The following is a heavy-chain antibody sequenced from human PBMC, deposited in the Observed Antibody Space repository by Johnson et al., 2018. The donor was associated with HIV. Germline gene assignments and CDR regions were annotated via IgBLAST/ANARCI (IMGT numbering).Heavy chain of an antibody. J-gene: IGHJ3*02. CDR1: GFTFSDYY. CDR2: IYSGGRT. V-gene: IGHV3-66*02. Sequence: VQLVESGGGLVQPGGSLRLSCAASGFTFSDYYMNWVRQAPGKGLEWVSVIYSGGRTFYADSVKGRFTISRDNSKNTLYLQMNSLRAEDTAVYYCARDRVENYYGSWSYYDAFDIWGQGTMVTVSS. D-gene: IGHD3-10*01. CDR3: ARDRVENYYGSWSYYDAFDI.